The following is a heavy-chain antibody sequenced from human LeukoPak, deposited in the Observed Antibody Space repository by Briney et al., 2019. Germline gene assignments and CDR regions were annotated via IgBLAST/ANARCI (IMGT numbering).Heavy chain of an antibody. D-gene: IGHD6-19*01. CDR1: GGSVNRVSYY. CDR3: ARGQWRGPFDS. Sequence: SETLSLTSTVSGGSVNRVSYYLDWIRQPPGKRLEWIGNVYVSGSTKYNPSLKSRVSISLDTSNNQFSLKLTSVTAADTAVYYCARGQWRGPFDSWGQGALVTVSS. V-gene: IGHV4-61*01. J-gene: IGHJ4*02. CDR2: VYVSGST.